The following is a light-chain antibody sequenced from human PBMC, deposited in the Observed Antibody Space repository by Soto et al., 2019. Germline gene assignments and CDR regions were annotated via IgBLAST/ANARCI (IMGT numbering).Light chain of an antibody. V-gene: IGLV1-44*01. CDR3: AVWDDSLDGLV. CDR2: SDN. CDR1: GSNIGSSA. J-gene: IGLJ1*01. Sequence: QSVLTQPPSASGTPGQRVTISCSGSGSNIGSSAVNWYQHLPGTASKLLIYSDNQRPSGVPDRFSDSKSGTSGSLAISGLQSEDEADYYCAVWDDSLDGLVFGTGTNVT.